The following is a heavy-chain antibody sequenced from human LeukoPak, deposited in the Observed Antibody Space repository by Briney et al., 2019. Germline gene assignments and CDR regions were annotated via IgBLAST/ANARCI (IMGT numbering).Heavy chain of an antibody. Sequence: PGGSLRLSCAASGFTFSSYWMSWVRQAPGTGLEWVVNINQDASETYYVDSVKGRFTISRDNAKNSVYLQMNSLRADDTAVYYCARDHLEYSFDYWGQGTLVTVSS. J-gene: IGHJ4*02. V-gene: IGHV3-7*04. CDR1: GFTFSSYW. CDR2: INQDASET. CDR3: ARDHLEYSFDY.